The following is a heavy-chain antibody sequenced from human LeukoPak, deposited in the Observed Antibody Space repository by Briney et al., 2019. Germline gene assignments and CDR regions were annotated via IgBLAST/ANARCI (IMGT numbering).Heavy chain of an antibody. Sequence: SETLSLTCTVSGGSISSGDYYWSWIRQPPGKGLEWIGYIYYSGSTYYNPSLKSRVTISVDTSKNQFSLKLSSVTAADTAVYYCARAPYYHYGMDVWDQGTTVTVSS. CDR3: ARAPYYHYGMDV. CDR1: GGSISSGDYY. CDR2: IYYSGST. V-gene: IGHV4-30-4*01. J-gene: IGHJ6*02.